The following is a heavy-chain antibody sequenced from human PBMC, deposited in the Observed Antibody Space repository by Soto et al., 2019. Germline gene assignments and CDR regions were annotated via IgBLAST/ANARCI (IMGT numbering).Heavy chain of an antibody. J-gene: IGHJ4*01. D-gene: IGHD3-22*01. CDR3: AKDRYYYDSYLHY. V-gene: IGHV3-30*18. Sequence: GGSLRLSCAASGFTFSNNGMHWVRQSPGKGLEXVAXXSXXGXXXXXAXXLKGRFTISRDNSKNTLYLQMNSLRTEDTAVYYCAKDRYYYDSYLHYWGHGTLVTASS. CDR2: XSXXGXXX. CDR1: GFTFSNNG.